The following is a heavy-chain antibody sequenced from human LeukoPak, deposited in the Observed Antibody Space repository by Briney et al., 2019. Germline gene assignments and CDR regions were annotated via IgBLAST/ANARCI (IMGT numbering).Heavy chain of an antibody. Sequence: PGGSLRLSCSASGFTFSSYAMHWVRQAPGKGLEYVSAISSNGGSTYYADSVKGRFTISRDNSKNTLYLQMSSLRAEDTAVYYCVKDYYGSGSFFDYWGQGTLVTVSS. D-gene: IGHD3-10*01. V-gene: IGHV3-64D*06. CDR2: ISSNGGST. CDR3: VKDYYGSGSFFDY. CDR1: GFTFSSYA. J-gene: IGHJ4*02.